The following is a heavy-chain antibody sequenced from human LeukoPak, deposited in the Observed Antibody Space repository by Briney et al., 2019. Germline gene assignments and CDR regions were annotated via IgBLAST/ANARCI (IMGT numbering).Heavy chain of an antibody. Sequence: GGSLRLSCAASGFTFSSYWMHWVRQAPGKGLVWVSRIKSDGTTNYADSVKGRFTISRDNAKNTLSLQMNSLRAEDTGVYYCARAPSEIGGYYPEYFRHWGQGTLVTVSS. V-gene: IGHV3-74*01. CDR2: IKSDGTT. CDR3: ARAPSEIGGYYPEYFRH. J-gene: IGHJ1*01. D-gene: IGHD3-22*01. CDR1: GFTFSSYW.